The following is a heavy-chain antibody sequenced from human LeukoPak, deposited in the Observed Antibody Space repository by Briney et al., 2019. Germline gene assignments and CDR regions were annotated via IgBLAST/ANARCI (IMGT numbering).Heavy chain of an antibody. CDR2: INSDGSST. Sequence: GGSLRLSCAASGFTFTSYWMHWVRQAPGKGLVWVSRINSDGSSTSYADSVRGRFTISRNNAKNSLYLPMDSLRAEDTAVYYCAAGGSWYYNYWGQGTLVTVSS. CDR3: AAGGSWYYNY. CDR1: GFTFTSYW. V-gene: IGHV3-74*01. D-gene: IGHD6-13*01. J-gene: IGHJ4*02.